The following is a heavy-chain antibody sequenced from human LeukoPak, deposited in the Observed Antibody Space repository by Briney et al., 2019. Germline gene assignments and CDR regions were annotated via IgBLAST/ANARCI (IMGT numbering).Heavy chain of an antibody. CDR1: GFTFSSYG. V-gene: IGHV3-33*01. Sequence: GRSLRLSCAASGFTFSSYGMHWVRQAPGKGLEWVAVIWYDGSNKYYADSVKGRFTISRRNPKNTLHLQMNSLRAEDTAVYYCAREGLLWFGELSGFDYWGQGTLVTVSS. J-gene: IGHJ4*02. CDR3: AREGLLWFGELSGFDY. CDR2: IWYDGSNK. D-gene: IGHD3-10*01.